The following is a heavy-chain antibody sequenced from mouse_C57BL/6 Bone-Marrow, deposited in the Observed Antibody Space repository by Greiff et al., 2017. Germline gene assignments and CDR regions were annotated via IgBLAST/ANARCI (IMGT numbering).Heavy chain of an antibody. CDR1: GYTFTDYN. CDR3: ARGRYYGSSSLFDY. CDR2: INPKNGGT. V-gene: IGHV1-18*01. J-gene: IGHJ2*01. D-gene: IGHD1-1*01. Sequence: VQLQQSGPELVKPGASVKIPCKASGYTFTDYNMDWVKQSHGKSLEWIGDINPKNGGTIYNQKFTGKATLTVDKSSSTACMELRSLTSEDTAVYCGARGRYYGSSSLFDYWGQGTTLTVSS.